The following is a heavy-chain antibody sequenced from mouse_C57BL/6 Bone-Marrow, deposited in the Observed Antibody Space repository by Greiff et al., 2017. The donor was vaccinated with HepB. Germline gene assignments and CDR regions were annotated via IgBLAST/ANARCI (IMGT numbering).Heavy chain of an antibody. CDR2: IDPSDSYT. J-gene: IGHJ1*03. Sequence: QVQLQQPGAELVMPGASVKLSCKASGYTFTSYWMHWVKQRPGQGLEWIGEIDPSDSYTNYNQKFKGKSTLTVDKSSSTAYMQLSSLTSEDSAVYYCARRARYFWHFDVWGTGTTVTVSS. V-gene: IGHV1-69*01. D-gene: IGHD2-12*01. CDR3: ARRARYFWHFDV. CDR1: GYTFTSYW.